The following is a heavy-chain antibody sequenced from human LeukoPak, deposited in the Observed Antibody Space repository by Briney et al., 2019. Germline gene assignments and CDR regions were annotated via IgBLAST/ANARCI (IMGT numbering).Heavy chain of an antibody. D-gene: IGHD2-15*01. Sequence: PGGSLRLSCAGSGFTFSDSWMSWVRQAPGKGLEWIGRIKSKTDGGTTDFAAPVKGRFTISRHDSKNTLYLQMNSLRTEDTAVYYCTTDRTYSRFDHWGEGTLVTVSS. CDR1: GFTFSDSW. CDR2: IKSKTDGGTT. V-gene: IGHV3-15*01. CDR3: TTDRTYSRFDH. J-gene: IGHJ4*02.